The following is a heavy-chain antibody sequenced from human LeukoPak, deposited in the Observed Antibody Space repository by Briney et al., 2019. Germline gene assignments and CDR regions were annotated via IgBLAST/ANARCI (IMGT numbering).Heavy chain of an antibody. CDR1: GFTFSSYA. Sequence: GGSLRLSCAASGFTFSSYAMSWVRQAPGKGLEWVSGISGSGNDTEFADSVKGRFTIYRDNSKNTLYLQVSSLRVEDTAIYYCAKCSATCYENAFDIWGQGTMVTVSS. D-gene: IGHD2-2*01. CDR2: ISGSGNDT. J-gene: IGHJ3*02. CDR3: AKCSATCYENAFDI. V-gene: IGHV3-23*01.